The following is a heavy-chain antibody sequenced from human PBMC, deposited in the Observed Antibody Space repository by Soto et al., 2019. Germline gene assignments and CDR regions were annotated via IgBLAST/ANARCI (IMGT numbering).Heavy chain of an antibody. CDR3: AKRIKNGSNYVGNDMEV. V-gene: IGHV3-23*01. D-gene: IGHD1-26*01. CDR1: GFSFSNYA. CDR2: ISGSGAGT. Sequence: EVQLLESVGTLVQVGGSLILSCVASGFSFSNYAVTWVRQAPGKGLEWVSTISGSGAGTDYADSVKGRFTISRDNSKNTVHLQMNSLSVEDTAVYHCAKRIKNGSNYVGNDMEVGGQGTTV. J-gene: IGHJ6*02.